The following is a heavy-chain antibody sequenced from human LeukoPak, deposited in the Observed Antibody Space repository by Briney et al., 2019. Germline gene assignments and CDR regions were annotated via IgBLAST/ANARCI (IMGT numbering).Heavy chain of an antibody. CDR2: IYTSGST. D-gene: IGHD1-26*01. V-gene: IGHV4-61*02. J-gene: IGHJ4*02. CDR3: ARDRPYSGIYNARGETNY. Sequence: AGKGLEGIGRIYTSGSTNYKPSLKSRGTISVDTSKTQFSLKLSSVTAADTAVYYCARDRPYSGIYNARGETNYWGQ.